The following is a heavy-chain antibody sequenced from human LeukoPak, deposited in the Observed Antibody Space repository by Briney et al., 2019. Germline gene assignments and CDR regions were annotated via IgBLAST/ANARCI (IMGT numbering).Heavy chain of an antibody. CDR1: GGTFSSYA. Sequence: ASVKVSCKASGGTFSSYAISWVRQAPGQGLEWMGGFDPEDGETIYAQKFQGRVTMTEDTSTDTAYMELSSLRSEDTAVYYCATEPIAAAGTWYYYGMDVWGQGTTVTVSS. CDR2: FDPEDGET. V-gene: IGHV1-24*01. J-gene: IGHJ6*02. D-gene: IGHD6-13*01. CDR3: ATEPIAAAGTWYYYGMDV.